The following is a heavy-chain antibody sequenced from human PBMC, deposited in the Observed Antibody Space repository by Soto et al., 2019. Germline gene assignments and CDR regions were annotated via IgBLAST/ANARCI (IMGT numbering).Heavy chain of an antibody. CDR1: GYTFTGYY. Sequence: ASVKVSCKASGYTFTGYYMHWVRQAPGQGLEWMGWINPNSGGTNYAQKFQGRVTMTRDTSISTAYMELSRLRSDDTAVYYCARDVPYYDSSGYGYYYYAMDVWGQGTTVTVSS. V-gene: IGHV1-2*02. D-gene: IGHD3-22*01. CDR3: ARDVPYYDSSGYGYYYYAMDV. J-gene: IGHJ6*02. CDR2: INPNSGGT.